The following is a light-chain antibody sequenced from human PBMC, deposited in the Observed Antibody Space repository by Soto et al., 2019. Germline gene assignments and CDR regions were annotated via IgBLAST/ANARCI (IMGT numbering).Light chain of an antibody. Sequence: EIVLTQSPGTLSLSPGERATLSCRASQSVSSNYLAWYQQKPGQAPRFLIYGASTRTAVIPHRFSGSGSGTYFTLTISILEPEDFAVYYCQQYGSSPLTFGPGTRVDLK. CDR1: QSVSSNY. J-gene: IGKJ3*01. CDR2: GAS. V-gene: IGKV3-20*01. CDR3: QQYGSSPLT.